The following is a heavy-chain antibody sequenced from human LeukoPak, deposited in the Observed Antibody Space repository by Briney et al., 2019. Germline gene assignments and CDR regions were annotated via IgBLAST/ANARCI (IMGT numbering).Heavy chain of an antibody. Sequence: ASVNVSCKASGYTFTSYYMHWVRQAPGQGLEWMGWMNPNSGNTGYAQKFQGRVTMTRNTSISTAYMELSSLRSEDTAVYYCARAGHDYSNYWFDPWGQGTLVTVSS. CDR2: MNPNSGNT. CDR1: GYTFTSYY. V-gene: IGHV1-8*02. J-gene: IGHJ5*02. CDR3: ARAGHDYSNYWFDP. D-gene: IGHD4-11*01.